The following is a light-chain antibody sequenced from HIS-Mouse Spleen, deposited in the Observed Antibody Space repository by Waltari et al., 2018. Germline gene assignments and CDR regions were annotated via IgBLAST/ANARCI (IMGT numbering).Light chain of an antibody. CDR2: EGS. V-gene: IGLV2-23*01. J-gene: IGLJ3*02. CDR3: CSYAGSSTWV. CDR1: SSDVGSYNL. Sequence: QSALTQPASVSGSPGQSITIPCTGTSSDVGSYNLLSWYQQHPGKAPKPMIYEGSKRPSGVSNRFSGSKSGNTASLTISGLQAEDEADYCCCSYAGSSTWVFGGGTKLTVL.